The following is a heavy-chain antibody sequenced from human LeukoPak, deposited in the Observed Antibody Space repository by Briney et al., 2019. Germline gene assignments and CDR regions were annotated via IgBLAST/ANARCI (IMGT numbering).Heavy chain of an antibody. CDR2: IKQDGSEK. J-gene: IGHJ4*02. CDR1: GFTFSSYG. V-gene: IGHV3-7*01. CDR3: AKKGIAKGFDY. D-gene: IGHD6-13*01. Sequence: PGGPLRLSCAASGFTFSSYGMHWVRQAPGKGLEWVANIKQDGSEKYYVDSVKGRFTISRDNAKNSLYLQMNSLRAEDTAVYYCAKKGIAKGFDYWGQGTLVTVSS.